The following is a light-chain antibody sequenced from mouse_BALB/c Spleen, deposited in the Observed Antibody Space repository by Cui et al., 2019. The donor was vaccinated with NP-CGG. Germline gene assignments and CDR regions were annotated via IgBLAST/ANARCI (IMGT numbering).Light chain of an antibody. CDR1: TGAVTTSNY. CDR2: GTN. V-gene: IGLV1*01. J-gene: IGLJ3*01. Sequence: QAVVTQESALTTSPGETVTLTCRSSTGAVTTSNYANWVQEKPDHLFTGLIGGTNNRAPGVPARFSGSLIGDKAALTITGAQTEDEAIYFCALWYSNHWVFGSGTKVIVL. CDR3: ALWYSNHWV.